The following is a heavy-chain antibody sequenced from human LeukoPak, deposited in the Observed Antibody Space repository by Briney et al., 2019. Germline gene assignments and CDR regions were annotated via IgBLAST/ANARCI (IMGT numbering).Heavy chain of an antibody. D-gene: IGHD6-6*01. CDR1: GGSISSYY. J-gene: IGHJ5*02. V-gene: IGHV4-59*08. CDR3: ARRRSGTSSEFDP. CDR2: IYYSGST. Sequence: QKSGPTLVKPSETLSLTCTVSGGSISSYYWSWIRQPPGKGLEWIGYIYYSGSTNYNPSLKSRVTISVDTSKNQFSLKLSSVTAADTAVYYCARRRSGTSSEFDPWGQGTLVTVSS.